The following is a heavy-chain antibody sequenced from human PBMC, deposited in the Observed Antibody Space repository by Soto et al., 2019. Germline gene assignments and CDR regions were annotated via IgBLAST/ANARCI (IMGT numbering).Heavy chain of an antibody. V-gene: IGHV1-8*01. CDR3: AREKTSYGMDV. J-gene: IGHJ6*02. CDR1: GYTFTSYD. CDR2: MNPNCGNT. Sequence: QVQLVQSGADVKKPGASVKVSCKASGYTFTSYDINWVRQATGQGFEWRGWMNPNCGNTGYAHQFQGRVTMTRNTSISTGYMELSSLSYADTAVYYCAREKTSYGMDVWGQGTTVTVSS.